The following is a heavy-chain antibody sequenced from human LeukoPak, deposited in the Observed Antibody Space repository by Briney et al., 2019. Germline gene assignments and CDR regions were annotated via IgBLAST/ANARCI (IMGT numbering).Heavy chain of an antibody. CDR1: GFTFSTYW. J-gene: IGHJ6*02. CDR2: IKGDGSEK. Sequence: SGGSLRLSCAASGFTFSTYWMSWVRQAPGKGLEWVANIKGDGSEKYYVNSMKGRVTISRDNARSSLYLQFNSLRVEDTAVYYCARDGPAAAAWDYYYGMDVWGQGTTVTVSS. D-gene: IGHD6-13*01. CDR3: ARDGPAAAAWDYYYGMDV. V-gene: IGHV3-7*01.